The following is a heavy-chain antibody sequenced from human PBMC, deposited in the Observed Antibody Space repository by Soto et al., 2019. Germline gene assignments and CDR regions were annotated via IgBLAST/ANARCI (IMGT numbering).Heavy chain of an antibody. V-gene: IGHV3-15*07. Sequence: GGSLRLSCAASGFTFSNAWMNWVRQAPGKGLEWVGRIKSKTDGGTTDYAAPVKGRFTISRDDSKNTLYLQMNSLKTEDTAVYYCTTEGGPGSGYYAYYFDYWGQGTLVTVSS. CDR3: TTEGGPGSGYYAYYFDY. D-gene: IGHD3-22*01. J-gene: IGHJ4*02. CDR1: GFTFSNAW. CDR2: IKSKTDGGTT.